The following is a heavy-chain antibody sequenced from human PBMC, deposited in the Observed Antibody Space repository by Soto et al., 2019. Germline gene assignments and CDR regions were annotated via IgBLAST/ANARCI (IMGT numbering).Heavy chain of an antibody. Sequence: QLQLQESGPGLVKPSETLSLTCTVSGGSISSSSYYWGWIRQPPGKGLEWIGSIYYSGSTYYNPSLKSRVTISVDTSKNQFSLKLSSVTAADTAVYYCARQGSGIFGVVTNWFDPWGQGTLVTVSS. D-gene: IGHD3-3*01. V-gene: IGHV4-39*01. CDR1: GGSISSSSYY. J-gene: IGHJ5*02. CDR2: IYYSGST. CDR3: ARQGSGIFGVVTNWFDP.